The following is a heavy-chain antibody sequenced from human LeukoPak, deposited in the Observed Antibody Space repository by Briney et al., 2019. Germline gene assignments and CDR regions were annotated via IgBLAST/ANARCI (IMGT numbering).Heavy chain of an antibody. CDR1: GGSISSYY. D-gene: IGHD3-3*01. Sequence: PSETLSLTCTVSGGSISSYYWSWIRQPPGKGLEWIGYIYYSGSTNYNPSLKSRVTISVDTSKNQFSLKLSSLTAADTAVYYCAREDRDYDFWSGYPQYNWFDPWGQGTLVTVSS. J-gene: IGHJ5*02. V-gene: IGHV4-59*01. CDR3: AREDRDYDFWSGYPQYNWFDP. CDR2: IYYSGST.